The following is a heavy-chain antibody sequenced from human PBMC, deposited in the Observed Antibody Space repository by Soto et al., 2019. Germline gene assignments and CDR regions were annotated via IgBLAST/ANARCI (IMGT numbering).Heavy chain of an antibody. CDR1: GGSISSSSYY. V-gene: IGHV4-39*01. CDR2: IYYSGST. D-gene: IGHD2-15*01. J-gene: IGHJ4*02. CDR3: ATMKIVVVAGAYYFDY. Sequence: TLSLTCTVSGGSISSSSYYWGWIRQPPGKGLEWIGSIYYSGSTYCNPSLKSRVTISVDTSKNQFSLKLSSVTAADTAVYYCATMKIVVVAGAYYFDYWGQGTLVTVSS.